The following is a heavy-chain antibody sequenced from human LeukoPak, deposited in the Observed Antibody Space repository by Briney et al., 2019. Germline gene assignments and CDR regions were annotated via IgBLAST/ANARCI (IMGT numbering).Heavy chain of an antibody. V-gene: IGHV1-2*02. Sequence: ASVKVSCKASVYTLSRYYMHWVRQAPGQGREGMGWINPNSGGTNYAQKFQGRVTRTRDTSISTAYMELSRLRSDDTAVYYCARVWGDLCVTVTRIFDYWGQGTLVTVSS. CDR2: INPNSGGT. D-gene: IGHD4-17*01. J-gene: IGHJ4*02. CDR1: VYTLSRYY. CDR3: ARVWGDLCVTVTRIFDY.